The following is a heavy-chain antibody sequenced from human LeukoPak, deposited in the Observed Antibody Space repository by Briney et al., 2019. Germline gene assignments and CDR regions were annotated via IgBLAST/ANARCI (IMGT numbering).Heavy chain of an antibody. D-gene: IGHD6-13*01. Sequence: GGSLRLSCATSGFTFSSYVMSWVRQAPGKGLEWVSAISGSGGTTYYADSVKGRFTISRDNAKNSLYLQMNSLRAEDTAVYYCTRSYSPFDYWGQGTLVTVSS. V-gene: IGHV3-23*01. J-gene: IGHJ4*02. CDR1: GFTFSSYV. CDR2: ISGSGGTT. CDR3: TRSYSPFDY.